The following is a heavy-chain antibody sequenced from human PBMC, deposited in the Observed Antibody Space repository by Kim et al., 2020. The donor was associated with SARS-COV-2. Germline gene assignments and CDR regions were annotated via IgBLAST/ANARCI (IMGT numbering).Heavy chain of an antibody. J-gene: IGHJ5*02. Sequence: GGSLRLSCAASGFTFSGSPIYWVRQASGKGLEYIGHIRHRAVNYATAYAESLKGRCTISRDDSKNTAFLQINSLNSEDTAVYYCTALYAPGVRDLTWGQGTLVSVSS. CDR1: GFTFSGSP. V-gene: IGHV3-73*01. CDR3: TALYAPGVRDLT. CDR2: IRHRAVNYAT. D-gene: IGHD3-16*01.